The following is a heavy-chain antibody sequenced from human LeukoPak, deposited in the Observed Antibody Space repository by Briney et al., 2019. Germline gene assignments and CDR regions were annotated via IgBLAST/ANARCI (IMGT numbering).Heavy chain of an antibody. CDR2: IIPIFGTA. Sequence: ASVKVSCKASGGTFSSYAISWVRQAPGQGLEWMGGIIPIFGTANYAQKFQGRVTITADESTSTAYMELSSLRSEDTAVYYCARAFWSGYSLYFDYWGQGTLVTVSS. CDR1: GGTFSSYA. J-gene: IGHJ4*02. D-gene: IGHD3-3*01. V-gene: IGHV1-69*13. CDR3: ARAFWSGYSLYFDY.